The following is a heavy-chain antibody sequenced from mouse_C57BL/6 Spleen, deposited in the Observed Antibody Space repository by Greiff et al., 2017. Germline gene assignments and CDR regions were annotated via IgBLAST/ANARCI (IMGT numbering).Heavy chain of an antibody. CDR3: AREGNWDGFAY. CDR1: GYTFTDHT. D-gene: IGHD4-1*01. CDR2: IYPRDGST. Sequence: VQLQQSDAELVKPGASVKISCKVSGYTFTDHTIHWMKQRPEQGLEWIGNIYPRDGSTKYNEKFKGKATLTAEKASSTAYMQRNSLTSEDSAVYFCAREGNWDGFAYWGQGTLVTVSA. V-gene: IGHV1-78*01. J-gene: IGHJ3*01.